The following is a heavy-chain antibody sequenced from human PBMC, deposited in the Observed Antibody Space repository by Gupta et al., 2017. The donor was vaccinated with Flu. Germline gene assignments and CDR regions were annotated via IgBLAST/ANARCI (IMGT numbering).Heavy chain of an antibody. Sequence: QAQLVKSGAEVKKPGSSVKVSCKASGATFSSYAISWVRQAPGQGLEWMGGIIPIFGTANYAQKFQGRVTITADESTSTAYMELSSLRSEDTAVYYCATVPDYGGNYYFDYWGQGTLVTVSS. CDR3: ATVPDYGGNYYFDY. CDR2: IIPIFGTA. J-gene: IGHJ4*02. CDR1: GATFSSYA. D-gene: IGHD4-17*01. V-gene: IGHV1-69*01.